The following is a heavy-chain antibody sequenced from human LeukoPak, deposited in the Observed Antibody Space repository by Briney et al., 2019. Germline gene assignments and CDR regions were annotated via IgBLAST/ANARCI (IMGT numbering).Heavy chain of an antibody. CDR1: GFTFSNYN. D-gene: IGHD5-12*01. J-gene: IGHJ4*02. CDR3: ARDSRGYHQLSDY. V-gene: IGHV3-21*01. CDR2: IRSSSSYI. Sequence: PGGSLRLSCAASGFTFSNYNMNWVRQAPGKGLEWVSSIRSSSSYIYYADSVKGRFTISRDNAKNSLYLQMGSLRAEDTAVYYCARDSRGYHQLSDYWGQGTLVTVSS.